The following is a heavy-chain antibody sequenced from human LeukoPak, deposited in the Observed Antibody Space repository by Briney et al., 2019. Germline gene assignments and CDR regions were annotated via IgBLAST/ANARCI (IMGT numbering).Heavy chain of an antibody. CDR2: ITPSGST. CDR3: AKATVWNYYYGLEV. D-gene: IGHD2-21*01. CDR1: GLTASNNVNNA. J-gene: IGHJ6*02. Sequence: GGSVTPLRAPSGLTASNNVNNAMSRVRKAPGKGLELVSGITPSGSTYYATHVKGRFTISRENSNNTLSLHMGSLRAEDTAVYYCAKATVWNYYYGLEVWGEGDTVT. V-gene: IGHV3-23*01.